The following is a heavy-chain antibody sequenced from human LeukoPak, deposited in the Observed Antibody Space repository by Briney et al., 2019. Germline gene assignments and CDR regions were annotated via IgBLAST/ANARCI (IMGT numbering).Heavy chain of an antibody. V-gene: IGHV3-30*18. D-gene: IGHD2-2*01. CDR3: AKDRHAPGRYCSSTSCFPFDS. J-gene: IGHJ5*01. CDR1: GFTFSSYG. Sequence: GSLRLSCAASGFTFSSYGMHWVRQAPGKGLEWVAVISYDGSNKYYADSVKGRFTISRDNTKNTLYLQMNSLRAEDTAVYYCAKDRHAPGRYCSSTSCFPFDSWGQGTLVTVSS. CDR2: ISYDGSNK.